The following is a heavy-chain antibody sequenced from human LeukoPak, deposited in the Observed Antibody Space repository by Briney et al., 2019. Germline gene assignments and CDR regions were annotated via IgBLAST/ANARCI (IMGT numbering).Heavy chain of an antibody. CDR3: AGSPLAFYDSSGYPRVWFDP. CDR1: GDSISSGGYS. D-gene: IGHD3-22*01. V-gene: IGHV4-30-2*01. J-gene: IGHJ5*02. CDR2: ISQSGNI. Sequence: SETLSLICTVSGDSISSGGYSWSWIRQPPGKGLEWIGYIYHIGYISQSGNIYQNPSLKSRVTISLDTSRNQFSLKLSSVTAADTAVYYCAGSPLAFYDSSGYPRVWFDPWGQGTLVTVSS.